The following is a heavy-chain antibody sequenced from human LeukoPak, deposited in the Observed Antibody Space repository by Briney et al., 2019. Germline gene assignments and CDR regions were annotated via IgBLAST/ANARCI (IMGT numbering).Heavy chain of an antibody. CDR2: INHSGST. V-gene: IGHV4-34*01. CDR1: GGSFSGYY. D-gene: IGHD3/OR15-3a*01. Sequence: SETLSLTCAVYGGSFSGYYWSWIRQPPGKGLEWIGEINHSGSTNYNPSLKSRVTISVDTSKNQFSLKLSSVTAADTAVYYCARSRVGHDAFDIWGQGTMVTVSS. J-gene: IGHJ3*02. CDR3: ARSRVGHDAFDI.